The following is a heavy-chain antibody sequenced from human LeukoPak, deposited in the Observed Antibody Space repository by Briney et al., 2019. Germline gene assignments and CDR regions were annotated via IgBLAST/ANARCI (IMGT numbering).Heavy chain of an antibody. Sequence: RSSETLSLTCTVSGGSISSYYWSWIRQPPGKGLEWIGSIYYSGSTYYNPSLKSRVTISVDTSKNQFSLKLSSVTAADTAVYYCARQLISSSSGFDYWGQGTLVTVSS. V-gene: IGHV4-59*05. J-gene: IGHJ4*02. CDR2: IYYSGST. CDR3: ARQLISSSSGFDY. CDR1: GGSISSYY. D-gene: IGHD6-6*01.